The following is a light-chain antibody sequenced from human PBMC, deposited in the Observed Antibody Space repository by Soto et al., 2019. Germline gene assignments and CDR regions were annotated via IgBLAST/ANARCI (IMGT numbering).Light chain of an antibody. J-gene: IGKJ1*01. CDR2: GAS. Sequence: EVVLTQSPDTLSLSPGERATLSCRASQSVSSNYLAWYQHKPGQAPRLLIYGASSRATGIPDRFSGSGSGTDFTLTISRLEPEDFAVYFCQQYGSSPTTFGQGTTGDIK. CDR3: QQYGSSPTT. CDR1: QSVSSNY. V-gene: IGKV3-20*01.